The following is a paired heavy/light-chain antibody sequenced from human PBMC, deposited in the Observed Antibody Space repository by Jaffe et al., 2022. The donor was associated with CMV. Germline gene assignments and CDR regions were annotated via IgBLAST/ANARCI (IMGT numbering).Heavy chain of an antibody. CDR3: ANVQKLSV. J-gene: IGHJ6*04. V-gene: IGHV3-23*04. CDR2: VSVSGSGT. Sequence: EVQLVESGGGLVQPGGSLRLSCAASGFTFSSYAMNWVRQAPGKGLEWVSGVSVSGSGTYYADSVKGRFTISRDNSKSTLYLQMNSLRAEDTAIYYCANVQKLSVWGKGTTVTVSS. CDR1: GFTFSSYA. D-gene: IGHD4-4*01.
Light chain of an antibody. CDR3: LQYNNWPQWT. CDR2: GAS. CDR1: QSVSSN. V-gene: IGKV3-15*01. J-gene: IGKJ1*01. Sequence: EIVMTQSPAALSVSPGERATLSCRASQSVSSNLAWYQQKPGQAPRLLIYGASTRATGIPARFSGSGSGTEFTLTISSLQSEDFAVYYCLQYNNWPQWTFGQGTKVEIK.